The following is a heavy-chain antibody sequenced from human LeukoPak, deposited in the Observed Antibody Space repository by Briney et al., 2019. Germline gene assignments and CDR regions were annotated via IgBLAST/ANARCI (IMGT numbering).Heavy chain of an antibody. D-gene: IGHD6-19*01. Sequence: GGSLRLSCAASGFTFSSYAMTWVRQGPGEGLEWVSTISSSGGNTYNADSVKGRFTISRDNSKNTLNLRMSSLRAEDTAVYYCARRAASSGYYFDQWGQGTLVTVSS. CDR3: ARRAASSGYYFDQ. V-gene: IGHV3-23*01. CDR2: ISSSGGNT. CDR1: GFTFSSYA. J-gene: IGHJ4*02.